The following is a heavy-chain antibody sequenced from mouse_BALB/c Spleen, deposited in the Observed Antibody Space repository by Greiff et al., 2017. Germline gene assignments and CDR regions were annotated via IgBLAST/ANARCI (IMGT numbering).Heavy chain of an antibody. CDR1: GFAFSSYD. CDR2: ISSGGGST. D-gene: IGHD1-1*01. CDR3: ARQGSSYYAMDY. Sequence: EVQLQESGGGLVKPGGSLKLSCAASGFAFSSYDMSWVRQTPEKRLEWVAYISSGGGSTYYPDTVKGRFTISRDNAKNTLYLQMSSLKSEDTAMYYCARQGSSYYAMDYWGQGTSVTVSS. J-gene: IGHJ4*01. V-gene: IGHV5-12-1*01.